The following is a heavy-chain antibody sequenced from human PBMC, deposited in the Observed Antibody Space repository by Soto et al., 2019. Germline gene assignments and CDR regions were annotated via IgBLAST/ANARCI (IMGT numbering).Heavy chain of an antibody. D-gene: IGHD4-17*01. V-gene: IGHV3-33*01. CDR1: GFTFSSYG. Sequence: QVQLVESGGGEVQPGRSLRLSCAASGFTFSSYGMHWVRQAPGKGLEWVAVIWYDGSNKYYADSVKGRFTISRDNSKNTLYLQMNSLRAEDTAVYYCARDTDIYGDYTFIDYWGQGTLVTVSS. J-gene: IGHJ4*02. CDR2: IWYDGSNK. CDR3: ARDTDIYGDYTFIDY.